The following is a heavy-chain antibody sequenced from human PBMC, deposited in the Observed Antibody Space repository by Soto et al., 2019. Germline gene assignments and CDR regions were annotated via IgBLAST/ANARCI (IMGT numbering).Heavy chain of an antibody. CDR2: ISRDGGRT. Sequence: GESLKISCAASGFKFDDYTMHWVRQAPGKGPEWVSLISRDGGRTHYADSVKGRFAISRDNSKKSLFLQMNSLRTADTALYYCTKGAVALNYFFDYWGQGTQVTVSS. J-gene: IGHJ4*02. D-gene: IGHD1-20*01. CDR1: GFKFDDYT. CDR3: TKGAVALNYFFDY. V-gene: IGHV3-43*01.